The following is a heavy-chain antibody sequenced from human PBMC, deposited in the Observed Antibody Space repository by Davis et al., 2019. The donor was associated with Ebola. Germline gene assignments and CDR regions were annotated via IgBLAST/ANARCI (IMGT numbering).Heavy chain of an antibody. CDR1: GGSFSGYY. CDR3: ARGPPEFDY. CDR2: ISSSGSTI. Sequence: LSLTCAVYGGSFSGYYWSWIRQAPGKGLEWVSYISSSGSTIYYADSVKGRFTISRDNAKNSLYLQMNSLRAEDTAVYYCARGPPEFDYWGQGTLVTVSS. J-gene: IGHJ4*02. V-gene: IGHV3-11*01. D-gene: IGHD1-14*01.